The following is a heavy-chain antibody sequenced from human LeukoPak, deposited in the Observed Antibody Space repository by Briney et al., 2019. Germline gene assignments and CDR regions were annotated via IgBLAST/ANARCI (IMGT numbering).Heavy chain of an antibody. CDR3: ARRYDSSGYYADAFDI. CDR2: IFYSGNT. CDR1: GVSVSNYY. J-gene: IGHJ3*02. Sequence: TSETLSLTCSVSGVSVSNYYWTWIRQPPGKGLECIGFIFYSGNTNYNPSLKSRVTISLDTSKNQFSLKLSSVTAADTAVYYCARRYDSSGYYADAFDIWGQGTMVTVSS. D-gene: IGHD3-22*01. V-gene: IGHV4-59*08.